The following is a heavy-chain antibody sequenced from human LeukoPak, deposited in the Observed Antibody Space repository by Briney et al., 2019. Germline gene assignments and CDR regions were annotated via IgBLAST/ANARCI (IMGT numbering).Heavy chain of an antibody. J-gene: IGHJ5*01. Sequence: ASVKVSCKASGYTFSNYGISWVLQAPGQGLEWMGWISGYNGNTNYAQKFQGRVTMTTDTSTTTAYMELRSLRSDDTAVYYCARDCSTTSCYKTFDSWGQGTLVTVSS. CDR2: ISGYNGNT. V-gene: IGHV1-18*01. CDR3: ARDCSTTSCYKTFDS. D-gene: IGHD2-2*02. CDR1: GYTFSNYG.